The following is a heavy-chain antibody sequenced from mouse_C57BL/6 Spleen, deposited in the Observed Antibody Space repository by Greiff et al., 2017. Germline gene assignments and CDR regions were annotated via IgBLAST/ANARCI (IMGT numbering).Heavy chain of an antibody. D-gene: IGHD2-5*01. CDR1: GYTFTSYW. V-gene: IGHV1-69*01. CDR2: IDPSDSYT. CDR3: ARWDYSNYGAY. J-gene: IGHJ3*01. Sequence: QVQLQQPGAELVMPGASVKLSCKASGYTFTSYWMHWVKQRPGQGLEWIGEIDPSDSYTNYNQKFKGKSTLTVDKSSSTAYMQLSSLTSEDSAVYYCARWDYSNYGAYWGQGTLVTVSA.